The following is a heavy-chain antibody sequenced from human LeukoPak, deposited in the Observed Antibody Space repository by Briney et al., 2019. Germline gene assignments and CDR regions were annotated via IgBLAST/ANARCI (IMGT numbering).Heavy chain of an antibody. D-gene: IGHD3-10*01. J-gene: IGHJ4*02. CDR2: ISWNSGSI. V-gene: IGHV3-9*01. CDR1: GFTFDDYA. CDR3: AKALWFGELLSGFDY. Sequence: PGGSLRLSCAASGFTFDDYAMHWVRQAPGKGLEWVSGISWNSGSIGYADSVKGRFTISRDNAKNSLYLQMNSLRAEDTALYYCAKALWFGELLSGFDYWGQGTLVTVSS.